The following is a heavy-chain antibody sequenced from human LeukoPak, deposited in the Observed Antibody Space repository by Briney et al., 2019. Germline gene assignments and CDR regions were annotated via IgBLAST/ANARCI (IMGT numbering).Heavy chain of an antibody. V-gene: IGHV3-21*01. D-gene: IGHD5-18*01. CDR2: ISSGRTYI. CDR3: ATRYSYGGSWYFDL. Sequence: GGSLSLSCTASGFTFSSCSMTWVRQAPGKGLESVSSISSGRTYIYYADSVKGRFTISRDNAKNSLYLQMNSLRAEDTAVYYCATRYSYGGSWYFDLWGRGTLVTVSS. CDR1: GFTFSSCS. J-gene: IGHJ2*01.